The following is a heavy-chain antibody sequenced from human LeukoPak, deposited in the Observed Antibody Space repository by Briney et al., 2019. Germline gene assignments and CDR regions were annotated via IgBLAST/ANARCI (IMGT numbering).Heavy chain of an antibody. J-gene: IGHJ4*02. Sequence: SGTLTLTCAVSGGSIGSTNYGTWVRQPPGKGLERIGEVNLQGSSNYNPSLMGRVAISVDMSKNHIPLQLSSVTAADAAVYDCAREGGPYRLLDYSGQGPLVTVS. CDR3: AREGGPYRLLDY. V-gene: IGHV4-4*02. CDR2: VNLQGSS. CDR1: GGSIGSTNY.